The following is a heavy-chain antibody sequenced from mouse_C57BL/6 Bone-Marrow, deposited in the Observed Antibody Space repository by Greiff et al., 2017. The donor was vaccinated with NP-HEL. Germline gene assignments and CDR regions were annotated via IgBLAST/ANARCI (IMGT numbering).Heavy chain of an antibody. CDR1: GYTFTSYW. V-gene: IGHV1-50*01. D-gene: IGHD1-1*01. CDR2: IDPSDSYT. CDR3: ARSSSYENAMDY. J-gene: IGHJ4*01. Sequence: QVQLQQPGAELVKPGASVKLSCKASGYTFTSYWMQWVKQRPGQGLEWIGEIDPSDSYTNYNQKFKGKATLTVDTSSSTAYMQLSSLTSEDSAVYYCARSSSYENAMDYWGQGTSVTVSS.